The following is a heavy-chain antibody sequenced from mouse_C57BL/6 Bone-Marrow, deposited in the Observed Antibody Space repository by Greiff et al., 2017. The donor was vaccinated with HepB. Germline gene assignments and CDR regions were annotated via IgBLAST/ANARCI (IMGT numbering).Heavy chain of an antibody. CDR2: ISSGGSYT. CDR1: GFTFSSYG. D-gene: IGHD2-4*01. V-gene: IGHV5-6*01. CDR3: ARQGATMITTAWFAY. Sequence: EVKLMESGGDLVKPGGSLKLSCAASGFTFSSYGMSWVRQTPDKRLEWVATISSGGSYTYYPDSVKGRFTISRDNAKNTLYLQMSSLKSEDTAMYYCARQGATMITTAWFAYWGQGTLVTVSA. J-gene: IGHJ3*01.